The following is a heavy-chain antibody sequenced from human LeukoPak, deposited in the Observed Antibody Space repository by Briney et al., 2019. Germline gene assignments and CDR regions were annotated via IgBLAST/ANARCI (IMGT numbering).Heavy chain of an antibody. CDR3: ARDLGYDSSGFDY. CDR1: GFTFSSYS. V-gene: IGHV3-21*01. CDR2: ISSSSSYI. J-gene: IGHJ4*02. D-gene: IGHD3-22*01. Sequence: KPGGSLRLSCAASGFTFSSYSMNWVRQAPGKGLEWVSSISSSSSYIYYADSVKGRFTISRDNAKNSLYLQMNSLRAEDTAVYYCARDLGYDSSGFDYWGQGTLVTVSS.